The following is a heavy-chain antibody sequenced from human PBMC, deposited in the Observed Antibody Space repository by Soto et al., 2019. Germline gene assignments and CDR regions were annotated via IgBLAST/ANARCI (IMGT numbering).Heavy chain of an antibody. CDR2: IYSSGST. D-gene: IGHD5-18*01. V-gene: IGHV4-59*01. Sequence: SETLSLTYTVSGGSISNYYWNWIRQSPGKGLEWIGYIYSSGSTHYNPSLQNRVTISIDTSKNQVSLKVNSVTAADTAVYYCARDHPHSYGVYYFDYWGQGTLVTVSS. J-gene: IGHJ4*02. CDR3: ARDHPHSYGVYYFDY. CDR1: GGSISNYY.